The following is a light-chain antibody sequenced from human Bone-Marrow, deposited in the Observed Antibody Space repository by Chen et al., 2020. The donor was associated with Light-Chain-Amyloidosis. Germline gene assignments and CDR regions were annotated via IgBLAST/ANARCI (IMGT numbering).Light chain of an antibody. V-gene: IGLV1-40*01. CDR1: SSNIGAGYD. CDR2: GNS. J-gene: IGLJ2*01. Sequence: QSVLTQPPSASGAPGPRVTISSTGSSSNIGAGYDVHWYQQLPGTAPKLLIYGNSNRPSGVPDRFSGSKSGTSASLAITGLQAEDEADYYCQSYDSSLSGSVFGGGTKLTVL. CDR3: QSYDSSLSGSV.